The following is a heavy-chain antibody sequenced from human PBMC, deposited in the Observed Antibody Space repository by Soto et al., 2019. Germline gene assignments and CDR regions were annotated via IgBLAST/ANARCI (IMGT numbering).Heavy chain of an antibody. CDR2: IYPGDSDT. CDR1: GYSVTSDR. Sequence: GESLKSSGERYGYSVTSDRIGWVRQMPGKGLEWMGIIYPGDSDTRYSPSFQGQVTISADKSISTAYLQWSSLKASDTALYYFVLLEWSSSHQVVYWGPRPLV. CDR3: VLLEWSSSHQVVY. D-gene: IGHD6-6*01. J-gene: IGHJ4*02. V-gene: IGHV5-51*01.